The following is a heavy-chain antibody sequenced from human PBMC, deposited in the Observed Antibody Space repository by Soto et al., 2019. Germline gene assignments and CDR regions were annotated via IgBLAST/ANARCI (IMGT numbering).Heavy chain of an antibody. Sequence: QVQLVESGGGVVQPGRSLRLSCAASGFTFSSYGVHWVRQAPGKRLEWVAVIWYDGSNKYYADSVKGRFTISRDNSKNTLYLQMNSLRAEDTAVYYCARDRRVGATTINWFDPWGQGTLVTVSS. CDR1: GFTFSSYG. CDR3: ARDRRVGATTINWFDP. D-gene: IGHD1-26*01. V-gene: IGHV3-33*01. CDR2: IWYDGSNK. J-gene: IGHJ5*02.